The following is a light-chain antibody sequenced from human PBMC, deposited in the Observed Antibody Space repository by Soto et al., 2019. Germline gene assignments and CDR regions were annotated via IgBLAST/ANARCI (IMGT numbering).Light chain of an antibody. Sequence: QSALTQPASVSGSPGQSITISCTGTNSDVGAYNYVSWYQQHPDKVPKLIIHDVSNRPSGVSNRLSGSKSDNTASLTISGLQAEDEAVFYCRSYTRTRTVVFGGGTQLTVL. CDR1: NSDVGAYNY. CDR3: RSYTRTRTVV. J-gene: IGLJ2*01. V-gene: IGLV2-14*01. CDR2: DVS.